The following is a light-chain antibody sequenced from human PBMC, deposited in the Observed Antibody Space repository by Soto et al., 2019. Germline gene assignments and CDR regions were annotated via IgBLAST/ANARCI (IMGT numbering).Light chain of an antibody. CDR3: QQYGSSPFT. CDR1: QSVSSSD. J-gene: IGKJ3*01. CDR2: GAS. V-gene: IGKV3-20*01. Sequence: EIVLTQSPGTLSLSPGERATLSCRASQSVSSSDLAWYQQKPGQAPRLLIYGASSRATGIPDRFRGSGSGTDFTLTISRLEPEDFAVYYCQQYGSSPFTCGPGTKVDIK.